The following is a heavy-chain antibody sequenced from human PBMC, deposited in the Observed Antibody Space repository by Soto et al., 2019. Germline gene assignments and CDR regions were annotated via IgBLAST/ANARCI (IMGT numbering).Heavy chain of an antibody. D-gene: IGHD1-26*01. CDR1: GGTFSSYA. Sequence: ASVKVSCKASGGTFSSYAISWVRQAPGQGLEWMGGIIPIFGTANYAQKFQGRVTITADESTSTAYMELSSLRSEGTAVYYWARGSSPGGLGYYGMDVWGQGTTVAVSS. CDR2: IIPIFGTA. V-gene: IGHV1-69*13. J-gene: IGHJ6*02. CDR3: ARGSSPGGLGYYGMDV.